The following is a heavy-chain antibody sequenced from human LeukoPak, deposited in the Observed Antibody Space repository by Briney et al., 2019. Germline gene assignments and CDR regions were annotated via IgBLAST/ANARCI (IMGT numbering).Heavy chain of an antibody. CDR2: ISYDGSNK. D-gene: IGHD3-22*01. V-gene: IGHV3-30*04. CDR1: GFTSSSYA. Sequence: GGSLRLSCAASGFTSSSYAMHWVRQAPGKGLEWVAVISYDGSNKYYADSVKGRFTISRDNSKNTLYLQMNSLRAEDTAVYYCARDLHDSSGYSSYWGQGTLVTVSS. CDR3: ARDLHDSSGYSSY. J-gene: IGHJ4*02.